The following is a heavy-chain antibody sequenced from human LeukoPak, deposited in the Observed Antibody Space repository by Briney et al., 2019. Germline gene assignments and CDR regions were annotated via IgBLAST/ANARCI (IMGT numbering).Heavy chain of an antibody. CDR3: TRHVPNRGYANFEY. Sequence: GGSLRLSCAASGFTFSSYSMNWVRQAPGKGLEWVSYISSSSSTIYYADSVKGRFTISRDNAKNSLYLQMNSLRAEDTAVYYCTRHVPNRGYANFEYWGQGTLVTVSS. CDR2: ISSSSSTI. J-gene: IGHJ4*02. CDR1: GFTFSSYS. V-gene: IGHV3-48*01. D-gene: IGHD5-12*01.